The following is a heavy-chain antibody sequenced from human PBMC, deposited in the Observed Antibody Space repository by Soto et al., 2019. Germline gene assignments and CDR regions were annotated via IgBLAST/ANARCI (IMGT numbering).Heavy chain of an antibody. J-gene: IGHJ5*02. CDR3: SRGSTYYGFLT. Sequence: QVQLQESGPGLVKPSQTLSLTCTVSGDSMGSGDYYWTWIRQPPGKGLEWIGYIYYIGTTFYSPSLESRVNISIDTSKNHSSLRLTSVTAADTAVYYCSRGSTYYGFLTWGQGTLVTVSS. D-gene: IGHD3-10*01. V-gene: IGHV4-30-4*01. CDR1: GDSMGSGDYY. CDR2: IYYIGTT.